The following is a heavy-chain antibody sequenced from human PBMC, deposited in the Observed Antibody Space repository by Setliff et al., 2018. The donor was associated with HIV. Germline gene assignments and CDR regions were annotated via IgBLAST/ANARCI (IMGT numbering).Heavy chain of an antibody. V-gene: IGHV4-4*02. Sequence: PSETLSLTCDVSGGSVISINSWSWVRQSPGKGLEWIGEIFKSGDTGYNPSLRSRVTMSLDGSKNQLSLTLTSVTAADTAVYYCARGGGVVVVAASYWGQGTLVTVSS. J-gene: IGHJ4*02. CDR2: IFKSGDT. D-gene: IGHD2-15*01. CDR1: GGSVISINS. CDR3: ARGGGVVVVAASY.